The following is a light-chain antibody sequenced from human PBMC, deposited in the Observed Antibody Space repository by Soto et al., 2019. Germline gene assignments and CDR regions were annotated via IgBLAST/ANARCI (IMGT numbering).Light chain of an antibody. J-gene: IGKJ4*01. Sequence: AIRMTQSPSSLSASIGDRVTITCRASQGISRYLAWYQQKPGKAPKLLIYAASTLQSGVPSRFSGSGSGTDFTLTISSLQPEDFATYYCQQSYSTPQLTFGGGTKVDIK. CDR2: AAS. CDR1: QGISRY. CDR3: QQSYSTPQLT. V-gene: IGKV1-8*01.